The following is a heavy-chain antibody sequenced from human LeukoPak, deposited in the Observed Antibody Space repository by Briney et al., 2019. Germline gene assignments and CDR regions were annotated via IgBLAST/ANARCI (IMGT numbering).Heavy chain of an antibody. V-gene: IGHV3-74*01. D-gene: IGHD3-10*01. J-gene: IGHJ4*02. CDR3: AKDLHYGSADY. CDR1: GFTFSNYW. CDR2: INPDGSTT. Sequence: GGSLRLSCAASGFTFSNYWMHWVRHDPGKGLVWVSFINPDGSTTNYADSVKGRFTISRDNAKNALYLQMNSLRAEDTAVYYCAKDLHYGSADYWGQGTLVTVSS.